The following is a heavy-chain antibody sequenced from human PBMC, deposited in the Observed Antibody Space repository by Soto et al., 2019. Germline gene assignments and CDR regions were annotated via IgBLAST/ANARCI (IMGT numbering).Heavy chain of an antibody. CDR3: ASTSSGYKGYYYYGMDV. D-gene: IGHD3-22*01. CDR2: IIPIFGTA. V-gene: IGHV1-69*06. Sequence: SVKVSCKASGGTFSSYAISWVRQAPGQGLEWMGGIIPIFGTANYAQKFQGRVTIAADKSTSTAYMELSSLRSEDTAVYYCASTSSGYKGYYYYGMDVWGQGTTVTVSS. J-gene: IGHJ6*02. CDR1: GGTFSSYA.